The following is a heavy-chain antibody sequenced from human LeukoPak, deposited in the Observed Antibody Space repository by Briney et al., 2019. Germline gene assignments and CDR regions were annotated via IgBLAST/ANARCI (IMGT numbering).Heavy chain of an antibody. Sequence: GGSLRLSCVASGFTFSSYWMHWVRQDPRKGLVWVSRINGDGRNINYADSVRGRFTISRDNAKNTLYLQMNTLRVDDTAVYYCTRDLMDYDVSTGLHHYYMDVWGQGTTVTVSS. V-gene: IGHV3-74*01. D-gene: IGHD3-9*01. CDR2: INGDGRNI. J-gene: IGHJ6*02. CDR1: GFTFSSYW. CDR3: TRDLMDYDVSTGLHHYYMDV.